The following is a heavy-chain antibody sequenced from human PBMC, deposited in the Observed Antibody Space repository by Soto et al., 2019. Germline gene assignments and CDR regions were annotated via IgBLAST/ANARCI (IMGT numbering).Heavy chain of an antibody. Sequence: GGSLRLSCAASGFTVSSNYMSWVRQAPGKGLEWVSVIYSGGSTYYADSVKGRFTISRDNSKNTLYLQMNSLRAEDTAVYYCARTVSSGYYPYYFDYWGQGDLVTVSS. CDR3: ARTVSSGYYPYYFDY. V-gene: IGHV3-53*01. J-gene: IGHJ4*02. D-gene: IGHD3-22*01. CDR2: IYSGGST. CDR1: GFTVSSNY.